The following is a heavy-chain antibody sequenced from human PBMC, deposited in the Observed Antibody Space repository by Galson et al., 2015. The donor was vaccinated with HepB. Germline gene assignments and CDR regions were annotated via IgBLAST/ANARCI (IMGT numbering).Heavy chain of an antibody. J-gene: IGHJ4*02. D-gene: IGHD3-9*01. CDR1: GYTFTSYV. CDR2: INAGNGNT. CDR3: ARVGKILTGCDY. V-gene: IGHV1-3*01. Sequence: SVKVSCKASGYTFTSYVMHWVRQAPGQRLEWMGWINAGNGNTKYSPKFQGRVTITRDTSASTAYMELSSLRSEDTAVYYCARVGKILTGCDYWGQGTLVTVSS.